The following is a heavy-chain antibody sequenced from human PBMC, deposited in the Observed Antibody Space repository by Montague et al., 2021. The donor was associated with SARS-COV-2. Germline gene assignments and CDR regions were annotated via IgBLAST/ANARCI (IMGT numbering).Heavy chain of an antibody. J-gene: IGHJ5*02. CDR3: ARGLLTINMIDVVMAEAAYWFDP. V-gene: IGHV4-34*01. CDR1: GGSFSGYY. CDR2: INKSESP. D-gene: IGHD3-22*01. Sequence: SETLSLTCAVYGGSFSGYYWSWIRQPPGKGLEWIGEINKSESPNYNPYLKSQVTISLDTSKNQISLRLNFVTAADTAVYYCARGLLTINMIDVVMAEAAYWFDPWGQGTLVTVSS.